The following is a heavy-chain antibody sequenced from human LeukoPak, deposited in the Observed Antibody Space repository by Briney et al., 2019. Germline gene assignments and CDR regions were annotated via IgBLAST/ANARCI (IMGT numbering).Heavy chain of an antibody. CDR3: AKDRRYNWNDGWFDP. V-gene: IGHV3-23*01. D-gene: IGHD1-20*01. Sequence: PGGSLRLYCAASGFTFSSYAMSWVRQAPGKGLEWVSAISGSGGSTYYADSVKGRFTISRDNSKNTLYLQMNSLRAEDTAVYYCAKDRRYNWNDGWFDPWGQGTLVTVSS. J-gene: IGHJ5*02. CDR2: ISGSGGST. CDR1: GFTFSSYA.